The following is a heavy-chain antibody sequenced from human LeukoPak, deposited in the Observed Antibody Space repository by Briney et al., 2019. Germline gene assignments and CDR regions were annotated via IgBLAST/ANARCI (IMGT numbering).Heavy chain of an antibody. CDR1: GLTIRDNY. J-gene: IGHJ4*02. CDR3: ARVDYGDYGFGY. V-gene: IGHV3-66*01. CDR2: IYSGGRT. Sequence: PGGSLRLSCAASGLTIRDNYMSWVRQAPGKGLEWVSVIYSGGRTYYADSVKGRFTISRDNSKNTLYLQMNSLRAEDTAVYYCARVDYGDYGFGYWGQGTLVTVSS. D-gene: IGHD4-17*01.